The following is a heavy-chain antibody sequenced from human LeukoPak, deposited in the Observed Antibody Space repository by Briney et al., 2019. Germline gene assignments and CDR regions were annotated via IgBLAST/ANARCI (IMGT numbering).Heavy chain of an antibody. Sequence: PGGSLRLSCAASGFTFSSAAMTWVRQAPGKGLEWVSPITGSDDRTYYADSVKGRFTISREYSKNTLHLQMNSLRVEDTAIYYCAKGPQVGSGYHPDYWGQGTLVTVSS. V-gene: IGHV3-23*01. CDR2: ITGSDDRT. D-gene: IGHD3-22*01. J-gene: IGHJ4*02. CDR3: AKGPQVGSGYHPDY. CDR1: GFTFSSAA.